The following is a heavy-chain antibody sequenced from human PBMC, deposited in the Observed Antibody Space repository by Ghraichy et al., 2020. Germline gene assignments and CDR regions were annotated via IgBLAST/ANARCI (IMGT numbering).Heavy chain of an antibody. CDR1: GYTFISYY. CDR3: AREASGRRWLLQLGSWYFDL. Sequence: ASVKVSCKASGYTFISYYMHWVRQAPGQGLEWMGIINPSGGSTSYAQKFQGRVTMTRDTSTSTVYMELSSLRSEDTAVYYCAREASGRRWLLQLGSWYFDLWGRGTLVTVSS. V-gene: IGHV1-46*01. D-gene: IGHD5-24*01. J-gene: IGHJ2*01. CDR2: INPSGGST.